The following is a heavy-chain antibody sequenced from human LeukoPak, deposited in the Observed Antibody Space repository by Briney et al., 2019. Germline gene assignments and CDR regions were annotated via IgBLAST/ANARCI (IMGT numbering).Heavy chain of an antibody. J-gene: IGHJ4*02. V-gene: IGHV3-9*01. CDR1: GFTFDDYA. D-gene: IGHD3-3*01. CDR2: ISWDSGSI. CDR3: ARDLFGVVIMGYFDY. Sequence: GGSLRLSCAASGFTFDDYAMHWVRQAPGKGLEWVSGISWDSGSIGYADSVKGRFTISRDNAKNSLYLQMNSLRAEDTAVYYCARDLFGVVIMGYFDYWGQGALVTVSS.